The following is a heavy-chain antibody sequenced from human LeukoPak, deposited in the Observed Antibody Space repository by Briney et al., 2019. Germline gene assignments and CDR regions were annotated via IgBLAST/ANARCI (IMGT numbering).Heavy chain of an antibody. CDR3: ARELVVTMVRGVITSYYYYYYMDV. V-gene: IGHV4-61*02. CDR1: GGSISSGSYY. J-gene: IGHJ6*03. CDR2: IYTSGST. D-gene: IGHD3-10*01. Sequence: SETLSLTCTVSGGSISSGSYYWSWIRQPAGKGLEWIGRIYTSGSTNYNPSLKSRVTISVDTSKNQFSLKLSSVTAADTAVYYCARELVVTMVRGVITSYYYYYYMDVWGKGTTVTISS.